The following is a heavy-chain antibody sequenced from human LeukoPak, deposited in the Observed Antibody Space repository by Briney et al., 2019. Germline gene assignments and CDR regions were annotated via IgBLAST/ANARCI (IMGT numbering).Heavy chain of an antibody. V-gene: IGHV3-21*01. Sequence: GGSLRLSCAASGFTFSSYSMNWVRQAPGKGLEWVSSISSTSTYLYYADSLKGRFTISRDNAKNSLYLQMNSLRAEDTAVYYCARGLGYYSDSSGYHSNFDYWGQGTLVTVSS. CDR2: ISSTSTYL. CDR3: ARGLGYYSDSSGYHSNFDY. J-gene: IGHJ4*02. CDR1: GFTFSSYS. D-gene: IGHD3-22*01.